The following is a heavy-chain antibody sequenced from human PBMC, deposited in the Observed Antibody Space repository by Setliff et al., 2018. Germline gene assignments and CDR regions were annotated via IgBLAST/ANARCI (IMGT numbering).Heavy chain of an antibody. CDR2: IRTDGSSI. Sequence: GGSLRLSCVTSGFTLSTYWMHWVRQAPGQGLVWVARIRTDGSSITYADSVKGRFTISRDNARNSLYLQMDNLTAEEPAVHYCARVGSKPQLGWFDPCGQGTLVTVSS. V-gene: IGHV3-74*03. J-gene: IGHJ5*02. CDR3: ARVGSKPQLGWFDP. CDR1: GFTLSTYW. D-gene: IGHD1-26*01.